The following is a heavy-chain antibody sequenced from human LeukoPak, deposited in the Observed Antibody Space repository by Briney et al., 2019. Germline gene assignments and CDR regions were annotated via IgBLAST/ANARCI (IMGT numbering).Heavy chain of an antibody. D-gene: IGHD4-17*01. CDR1: GGSFSSYY. CDR3: ARDRSRGLGHYYYGMDV. CDR2: ISYSGST. V-gene: IGHV4-59*01. J-gene: IGHJ6*04. Sequence: PSEALSLTCTVSGGSFSSYYRTWIRQPPGKGLDWIGYISYSGSTKYNPSLQSRVTISVDTSKNQFSLNLSSVTAADTAVYYCARDRSRGLGHYYYGMDVWGKGTTVTVSS.